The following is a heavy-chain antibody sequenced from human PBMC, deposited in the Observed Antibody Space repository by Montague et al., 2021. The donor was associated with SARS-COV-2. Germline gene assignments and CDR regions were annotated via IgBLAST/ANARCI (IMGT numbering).Heavy chain of an antibody. CDR1: GFPFSSYA. D-gene: IGHD2-2*01. CDR2: ISYDGSNK. CDR3: ARAASQLPASWDRAYYYYGMDV. Sequence: RLSCAASGFPFSSYAMHRFRQAPGKGLEWVAVISYDGSNKYYADSVKGRFTISRDNSKNTLYLQMNSLRAEDTAVYYCARAASQLPASWDRAYYYYGMDVWGQGTTVTVSS. J-gene: IGHJ6*02. V-gene: IGHV3-30*04.